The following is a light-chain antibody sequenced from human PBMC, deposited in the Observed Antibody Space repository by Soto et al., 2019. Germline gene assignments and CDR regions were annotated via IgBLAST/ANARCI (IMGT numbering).Light chain of an antibody. CDR1: QTVRTTY. V-gene: IGKV3-20*01. J-gene: IGKJ4*01. Sequence: EIVLTQSPGTLSLSPGERATLSCRASQTVRTTYLAWFQHKPGQAPRLLIYGASSRATGIPDRFSGSGSGTDFTLTINRLEPEDFAVYFCQQESDSPLTCGGGTKVEIK. CDR2: GAS. CDR3: QQESDSPLT.